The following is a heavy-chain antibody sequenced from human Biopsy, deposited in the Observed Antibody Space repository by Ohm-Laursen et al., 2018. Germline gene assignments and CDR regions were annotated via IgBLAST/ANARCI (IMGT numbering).Heavy chain of an antibody. CDR1: GGSISDSTYH. CDR2: IYYSGNP. CDR3: ARQVDFWSGYVDY. D-gene: IGHD3-3*01. Sequence: SETLSLTCTVSGGSISDSTYHWGWIRQSPGKGLEWIGNIYYSGNPDYSPSLKSRVTISVDTSNNQFSLTLRSVTAADTAVYYCARQVDFWSGYVDYWGQGTLVAVSS. V-gene: IGHV4-39*01. J-gene: IGHJ4*02.